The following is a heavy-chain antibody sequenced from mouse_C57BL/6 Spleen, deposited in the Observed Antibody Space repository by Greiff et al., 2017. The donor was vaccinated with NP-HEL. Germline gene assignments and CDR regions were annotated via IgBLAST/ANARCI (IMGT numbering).Heavy chain of an antibody. J-gene: IGHJ4*01. CDR2: IYPGDGDT. Sequence: QVQLQQSGAELVKPGASVKISCKASGYAFSSYWMNWVKQRPGKGLEWIGQIYPGDGDTNYNGKFKGKATLTADKSSSTAYMQLSSLTSEDSAVYFCARWGPHYAMDYWGQGTSVTVSS. V-gene: IGHV1-80*01. CDR3: ARWGPHYAMDY. CDR1: GYAFSSYW.